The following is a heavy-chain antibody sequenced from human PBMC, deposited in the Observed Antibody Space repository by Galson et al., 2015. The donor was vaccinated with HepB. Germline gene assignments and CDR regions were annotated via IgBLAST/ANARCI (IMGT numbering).Heavy chain of an antibody. CDR2: ISHDEKNR. CDR1: GFTFSRHA. D-gene: IGHD3-10*01. Sequence: SLRLSCAASGFTFSRHAFHWVRQAPGKGLEWVALISHDEKNRYYADSVRGRFSIPRDNSRDTVFLQVNSLRDEDTAVYYCASDCDGSGGIYNMMGYWGQGTLVTVSS. J-gene: IGHJ4*02. CDR3: ASDCDGSGGIYNMMGY. V-gene: IGHV3-30*04.